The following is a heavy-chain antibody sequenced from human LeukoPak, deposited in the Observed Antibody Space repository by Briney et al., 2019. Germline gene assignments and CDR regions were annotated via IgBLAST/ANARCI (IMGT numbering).Heavy chain of an antibody. J-gene: IGHJ4*02. Sequence: GGSLRLSCAASGFTFSSYAMSWVRQAPGKGLEWVSAISGSGGSTYYADSVKGRFTISRDNSKNTLYLQMNSLRAEDTAVYYCAKDRLSGITIFGVAPHFDYWGQGTLVTVSS. V-gene: IGHV3-23*01. CDR3: AKDRLSGITIFGVAPHFDY. CDR1: GFTFSSYA. D-gene: IGHD3-3*01. CDR2: ISGSGGST.